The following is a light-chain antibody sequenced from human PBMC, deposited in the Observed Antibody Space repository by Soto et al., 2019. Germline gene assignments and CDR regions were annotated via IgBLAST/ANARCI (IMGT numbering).Light chain of an antibody. CDR2: DAS. Sequence: GDRGTPTCRASQTISSWLAWYQLKPGKAPKLLIYDASRLESGVPSRFSGSGAGTEFTRTISSLQSEDFAVYYCQQYNNWTLTFGGGTKVDIK. CDR1: QTISSW. J-gene: IGKJ4*01. CDR3: QQYNNWTLT. V-gene: IGKV1-5*01.